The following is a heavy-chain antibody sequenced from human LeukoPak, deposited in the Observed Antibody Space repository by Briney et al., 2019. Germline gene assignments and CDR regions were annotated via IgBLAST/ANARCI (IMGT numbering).Heavy chain of an antibody. J-gene: IGHJ4*02. CDR2: INTYGSTT. Sequence: GGSLRLSCTASGFTFSNYWMHWVRQAPGEGLVWFSRINTYGSTTAYADSVKGRFTISRDNAKNSLYLQMNSLRVEDTAVYYCANLGRTDWGQGTLVIVSS. V-gene: IGHV3-74*01. CDR3: ANLGRTD. CDR1: GFTFSNYW.